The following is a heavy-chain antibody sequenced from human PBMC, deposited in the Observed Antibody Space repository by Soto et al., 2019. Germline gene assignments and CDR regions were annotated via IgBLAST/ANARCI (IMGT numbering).Heavy chain of an antibody. D-gene: IGHD1-7*01. Sequence: GASVKVSCKASGYTFTSYDINWVRQATEQGLEWMGGMIPNIGNTNYAQKFQGRVTITADESTSTAYMELSSLRSEDTAVYYCARGRNYDYYYYGMDVWGQGTTVTVSS. CDR3: ARGRNYDYYYYGMDV. J-gene: IGHJ6*02. V-gene: IGHV1-69*13. CDR1: GYTFTSYD. CDR2: MIPNIGNT.